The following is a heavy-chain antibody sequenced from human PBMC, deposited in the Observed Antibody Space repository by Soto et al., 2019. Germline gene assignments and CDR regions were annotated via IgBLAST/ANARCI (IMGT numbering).Heavy chain of an antibody. V-gene: IGHV1-69*01. J-gene: IGHJ6*02. CDR3: ARSQGSSTSLEIYYYYYYGIDV. CDR1: GGTFSSYA. CDR2: IIPISDTT. D-gene: IGHD2-2*01. Sequence: QVQLVQSGAEVKKPGSSVKVSCKASGGTFSSYAISWVRQAPGQGLEWMGGIIPISDTTNYAQKFQGRVTSTADESTSTAYMELSSLRSEDTAVYYCARSQGSSTSLEIYYYYYYGIDVWGQGTTVTVSS.